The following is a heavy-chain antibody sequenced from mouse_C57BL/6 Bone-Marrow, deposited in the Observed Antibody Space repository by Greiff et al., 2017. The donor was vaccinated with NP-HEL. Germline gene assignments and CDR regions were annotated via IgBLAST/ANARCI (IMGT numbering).Heavy chain of an antibody. D-gene: IGHD3-2*02. Sequence: QVQLQQPGAELVKPGASVKMSCKASGYTFTSYWITWVKQRPGQGLEWIGDLYPGSGSTNYTEKFKSKATLTVDTSSRTAYMQLSSLTAEDSAVYYCARYSSGYVDYWGQGTTLTVSS. CDR3: ARYSSGYVDY. CDR2: LYPGSGST. V-gene: IGHV1-55*01. J-gene: IGHJ2*01. CDR1: GYTFTSYW.